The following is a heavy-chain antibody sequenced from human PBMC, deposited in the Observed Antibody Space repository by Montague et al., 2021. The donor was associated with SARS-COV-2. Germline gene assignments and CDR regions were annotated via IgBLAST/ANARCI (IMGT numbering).Heavy chain of an antibody. V-gene: IGHV4-59*08. Sequence: SETLSLTCTVSGGSINTYYWNWIRQPPGKGLEWIGYIYYSRSTNYNPSLKSRVTISVDTSKNQFSLKVRSVTAADTAVYYCARRRERWSDAFDIWGQGTMVTVSS. CDR1: GGSINTYY. CDR2: IYYSRST. D-gene: IGHD2-15*01. CDR3: ARRRERWSDAFDI. J-gene: IGHJ3*02.